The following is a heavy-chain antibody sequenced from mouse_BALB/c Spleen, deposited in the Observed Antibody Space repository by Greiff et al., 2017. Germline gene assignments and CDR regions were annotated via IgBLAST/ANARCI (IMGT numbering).Heavy chain of an antibody. V-gene: IGHV14-4*02. CDR2: IDPENGDT. J-gene: IGHJ2*01. CDR3: NAHPYYYGSPYFDY. D-gene: IGHD1-1*01. Sequence: EVQLVESGAELVRSGASVKLSCTASGFNIKDYYMHWVKQRPEQGLEWIGWIDPENGDTEYAPKFQGKATMTADTSSNTAYLQLSSLTSEDTAVYYCNAHPYYYGSPYFDYWGQGTTLTVSS. CDR1: GFNIKDYY.